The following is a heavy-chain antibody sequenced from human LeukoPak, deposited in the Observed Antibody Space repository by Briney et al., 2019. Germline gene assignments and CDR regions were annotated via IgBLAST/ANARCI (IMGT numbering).Heavy chain of an antibody. V-gene: IGHV1-8*03. Sequence: AAVKVSCKASGYTFTSYDSNWVRQDTGQGLEWMGWMNPNSGNTGYAQKFQGRVTITRTTSISTAYMELSSRRTDAEAVYYCATVFQKQLSDYWGEG. CDR3: ATVFQKQLSDY. J-gene: IGHJ4*02. CDR1: GYTFTSYD. D-gene: IGHD6-13*01. CDR2: MNPNSGNT.